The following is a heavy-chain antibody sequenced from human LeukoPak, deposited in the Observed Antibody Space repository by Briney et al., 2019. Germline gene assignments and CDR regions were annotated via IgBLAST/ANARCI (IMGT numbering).Heavy chain of an antibody. D-gene: IGHD4-23*01. J-gene: IGHJ4*01. CDR2: ISYDGSNK. CDR3: AKDDGYGGGPEGY. Sequence: GRSLRLSCAASGFTFSGYGMHWVRQAPGKGLEWVAVISYDGSNKYYADSVKGRFTISRDNSKNTLYLQMNSLRAEDTAVYYCAKDDGYGGGPEGYWAHGTLVTVSS. CDR1: GFTFSGYG. V-gene: IGHV3-30*18.